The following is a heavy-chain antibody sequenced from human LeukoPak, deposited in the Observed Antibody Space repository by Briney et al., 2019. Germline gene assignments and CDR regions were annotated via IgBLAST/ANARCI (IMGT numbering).Heavy chain of an antibody. J-gene: IGHJ4*02. CDR3: ARHDNVPVIRRGFDF. Sequence: SETLSLTCTVSGGSLINYYWSWIRQPPRKGLEGLGYIFYNGVTYSNPSLESRVAISLDTSNNQLFLHLNSVTAADTAVYFCARHDNVPVIRRGFDFWGQGTLVTVSS. CDR1: GGSLINYY. V-gene: IGHV4-59*08. D-gene: IGHD2-21*02. CDR2: IFYNGVT.